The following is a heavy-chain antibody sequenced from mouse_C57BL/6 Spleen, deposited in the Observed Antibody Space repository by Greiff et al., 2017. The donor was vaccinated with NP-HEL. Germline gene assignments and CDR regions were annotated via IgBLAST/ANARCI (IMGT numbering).Heavy chain of an antibody. J-gene: IGHJ2*01. Sequence: QVHVKLSGPELVKPGASVKISCKASGYAFSSSWMNWVKQRPGKGLEWIGRIYPGDGDTNYNGKFKGKATLTADKSSSTAYMQLSSLTSEDSAVYFCASTTGTNYFDYWGQGTTLTVSS. CDR2: IYPGDGDT. D-gene: IGHD1-1*01. CDR3: ASTTGTNYFDY. V-gene: IGHV1-82*01. CDR1: GYAFSSSW.